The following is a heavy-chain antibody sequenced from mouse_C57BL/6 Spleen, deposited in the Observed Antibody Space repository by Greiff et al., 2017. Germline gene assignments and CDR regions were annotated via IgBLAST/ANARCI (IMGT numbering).Heavy chain of an antibody. Sequence: QVQLQQPGAELVRPGSSVKLSCKASGYTFTSYWMHWVKQRPIQGLEWIGNIDPSDSETHYNQKFKDKATLTVDKSSSTAYMQLSSLTSEDSAVYYCAIYDLYYDYDEGYFDVWGTGTTVTVSS. CDR3: AIYDLYYDYDEGYFDV. CDR1: GYTFTSYW. D-gene: IGHD2-4*01. J-gene: IGHJ1*03. CDR2: IDPSDSET. V-gene: IGHV1-52*01.